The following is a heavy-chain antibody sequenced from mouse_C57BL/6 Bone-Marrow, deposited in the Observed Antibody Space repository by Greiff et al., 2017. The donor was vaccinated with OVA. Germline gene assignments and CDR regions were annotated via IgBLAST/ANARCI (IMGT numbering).Heavy chain of an antibody. D-gene: IGHD1-1*01. CDR1: GFSLTSYG. CDR2: IWSDGST. CDR3: AGSTVEDYYAMEY. Sequence: VQLQQSGPGLVAPSQSLSITCTVSGFSLTSYGVHWVRQPPGKGLEWLVVIWSDGSTTYNSALKSRLSISKDNTKSHVFLQMNSRQTDDTAMYYCAGSTVEDYYAMEYWGQGTSVTVSS. J-gene: IGHJ4*01. V-gene: IGHV2-6*03.